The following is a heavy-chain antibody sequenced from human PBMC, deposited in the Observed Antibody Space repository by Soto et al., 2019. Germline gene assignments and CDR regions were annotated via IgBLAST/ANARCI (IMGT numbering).Heavy chain of an antibody. CDR2: ISASGGST. V-gene: IGHV3-23*01. CDR1: GFTFSSYA. J-gene: IGHJ6*02. D-gene: IGHD1-26*01. CDR3: AKERWEGYGMDV. Sequence: EVQLLESGGGLVQPGGSLRLSCAASGFTFSSYAMSWVRQAPGKGLEWVSTISASGGSTYYADSVKGRFTISRDNSKXXXXXXXXXXXXXXXXXXXCAKERWEGYGMDVWGQGTTVTV.